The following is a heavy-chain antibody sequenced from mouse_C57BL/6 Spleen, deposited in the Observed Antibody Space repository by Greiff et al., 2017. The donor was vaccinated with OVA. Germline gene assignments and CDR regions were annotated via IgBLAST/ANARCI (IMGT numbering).Heavy chain of an antibody. V-gene: IGHV1-80*01. Sequence: QVQLQQSGAELVKPGASVKISCKASGYAFSSYWMNWVKQRPGKGLEWIGQIYPGDGDTNYNGKFKGKATLTADKSSSTAYMQLSSLTSEDSAVYFCARSSYGNYLDYWGQGTTLTVSS. CDR2: IYPGDGDT. D-gene: IGHD2-1*01. CDR3: ARSSYGNYLDY. J-gene: IGHJ2*01. CDR1: GYAFSSYW.